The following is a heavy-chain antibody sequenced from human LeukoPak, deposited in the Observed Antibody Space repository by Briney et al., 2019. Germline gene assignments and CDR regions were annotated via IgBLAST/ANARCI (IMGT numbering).Heavy chain of an antibody. J-gene: IGHJ6*02. CDR1: GFTFGDYA. CDR2: IRSKAYGGTT. Sequence: GGSLRLSCTASGFTFGDYAMSWFRQAPGKGLEWVGFIRSKAYGGTTEYAASVKGRFTISRDDSKSIAYLQMNSLKTEDTAVYYRTRGGPPYYDFWSGSYYYYGMDVWGQGTTVTVSS. V-gene: IGHV3-49*03. CDR3: TRGGPPYYDFWSGSYYYYGMDV. D-gene: IGHD3-3*01.